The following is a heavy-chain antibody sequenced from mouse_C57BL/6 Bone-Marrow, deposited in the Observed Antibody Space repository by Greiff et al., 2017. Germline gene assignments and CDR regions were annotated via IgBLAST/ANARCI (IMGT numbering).Heavy chain of an antibody. Sequence: VQLVESGAELAKPGASVKLSCKASGYTFTSYWMHWVKQRPGQGLEWIGYINPSSGYTKYNQKFKDEATLTADKSSSTAYMQLSSLTSEDSAVYYCARWDDGYYGGYWYFDVWGTGTTVTVSS. J-gene: IGHJ1*03. CDR1: GYTFTSYW. V-gene: IGHV1-7*01. CDR3: ARWDDGYYGGYWYFDV. CDR2: INPSSGYT. D-gene: IGHD2-3*01.